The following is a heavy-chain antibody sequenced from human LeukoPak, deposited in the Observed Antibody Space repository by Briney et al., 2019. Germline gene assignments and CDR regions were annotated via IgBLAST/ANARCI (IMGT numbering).Heavy chain of an antibody. Sequence: ASVKVSCKASGYTFTGYYMHWVRQAPGQGLEWMGWINPNSGGTNYAQKFQGRVTMTRDTSISTAYMELSRLRSDDTAVYYCARDPSGSYSEDAFDICGQGTMVTVSS. D-gene: IGHD1-26*01. V-gene: IGHV1-2*02. J-gene: IGHJ3*02. CDR3: ARDPSGSYSEDAFDI. CDR1: GYTFTGYY. CDR2: INPNSGGT.